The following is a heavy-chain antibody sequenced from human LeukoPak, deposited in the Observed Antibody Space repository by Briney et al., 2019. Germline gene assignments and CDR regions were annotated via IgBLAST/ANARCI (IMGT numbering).Heavy chain of an antibody. CDR2: IIPIFGIA. CDR1: GGTFSSYA. Sequence: ASVKVSCKASGGTFSSYAISWVRQAPGQGLKWMGRIIPIFGIANYAQKFQGRVTITADKSTSTAYMELSSLRSENTAVYYCAREEYQLLLGLYYGMDVWGQGTTVTVSS. V-gene: IGHV1-69*04. J-gene: IGHJ6*02. D-gene: IGHD2-2*01. CDR3: AREEYQLLLGLYYGMDV.